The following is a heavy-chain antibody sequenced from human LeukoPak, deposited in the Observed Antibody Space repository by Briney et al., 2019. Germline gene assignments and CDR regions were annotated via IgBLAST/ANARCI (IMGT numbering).Heavy chain of an antibody. Sequence: PSETLSLTCAVSGGSISSSNWWSWVRQPLGKGLEWIGEIYHSGSTNYNPSLKSRVTISVDKSKNQFSLKLSSVTAADTAVYYCAGGISKQPNRDYGPMIVFDYWGQGTLVTVSS. CDR2: IYHSGST. D-gene: IGHD3-22*01. J-gene: IGHJ4*02. V-gene: IGHV4-4*02. CDR3: AGGISKQPNRDYGPMIVFDY. CDR1: GGSISSSNW.